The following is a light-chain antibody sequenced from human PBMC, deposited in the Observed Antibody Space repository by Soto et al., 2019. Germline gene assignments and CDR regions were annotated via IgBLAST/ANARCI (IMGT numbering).Light chain of an antibody. J-gene: IGLJ2*01. CDR1: SSDVGAYNY. CDR3: SSYTSSSTLV. CDR2: DVT. Sequence: QSALTQPASVSGSPGQSITISCTGTSSDVGAYNYVSWYQQHPGKAPKLMIYDVTIRPSGVSNRFSGSKSGNTASLTISGLQAEDEADYYCSSYTSSSTLVFGGGTKVTVL. V-gene: IGLV2-14*01.